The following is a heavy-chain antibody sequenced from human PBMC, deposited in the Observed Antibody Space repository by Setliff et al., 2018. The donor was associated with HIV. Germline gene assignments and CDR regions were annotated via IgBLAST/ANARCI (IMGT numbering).Heavy chain of an antibody. Sequence: ASVKVSCKASGYSFTSYGIGWVRQAPGQGLEWIGWISPYSRITNYAPKFRDRVTMTTETSTNTADLEVRSLSSADTAVYYCARGRNYNSGMDVWGQGTTVTVSS. V-gene: IGHV1-18*01. J-gene: IGHJ6*02. CDR3: ARGRNYNSGMDV. CDR2: ISPYSRIT. D-gene: IGHD3-10*01. CDR1: GYSFTSYG.